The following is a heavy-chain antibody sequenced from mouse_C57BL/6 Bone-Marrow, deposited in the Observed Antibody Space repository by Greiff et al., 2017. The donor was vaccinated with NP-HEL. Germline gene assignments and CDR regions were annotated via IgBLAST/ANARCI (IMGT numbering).Heavy chain of an antibody. CDR3: TGYDGYYGYFDV. V-gene: IGHV6-6*01. CDR1: GFTFSDAW. Sequence: DVMLVESGGGLVQPGGSMKLSCAASGFTFSDAWMDWVRQSPEKGLEWVAEIRNKANNHATYYAESVKGRFTISRDDSKSSVYLQMNSLRAEDTGIYYCTGYDGYYGYFDVWGTGTTVTVSS. J-gene: IGHJ1*03. CDR2: IRNKANNHAT. D-gene: IGHD2-3*01.